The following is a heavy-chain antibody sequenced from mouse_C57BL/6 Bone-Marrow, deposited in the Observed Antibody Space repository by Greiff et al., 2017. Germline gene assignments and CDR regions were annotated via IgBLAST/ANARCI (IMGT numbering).Heavy chain of an antibody. Sequence: QVQLQQPGAELVKPGASVKMSCKASGYTFTSYWITWVKQRPGQGLEWIGDIYPGSGSTNYNEKFKSKATLTVDKSSSTAYMQLSSLTSEDSAVYCCARGDGRAYWGQGTLVTVSA. V-gene: IGHV1-55*01. D-gene: IGHD1-1*02. CDR3: ARGDGRAY. J-gene: IGHJ3*01. CDR2: IYPGSGST. CDR1: GYTFTSYW.